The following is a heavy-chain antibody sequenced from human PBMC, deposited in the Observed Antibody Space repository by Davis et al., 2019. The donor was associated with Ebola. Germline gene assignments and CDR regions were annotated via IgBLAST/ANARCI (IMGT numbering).Heavy chain of an antibody. V-gene: IGHV3-23*01. D-gene: IGHD3-22*01. CDR2: ISGSGGST. J-gene: IGHJ4*02. Sequence: GESLKISCAASGFTFSSYAMSWVRQAPGKGLEWVSAISGSGGSTYYADSVKGRFTISRDNSKNTLYLQMNSLRVEDTAVYYCAKDYYDSSGRYFDYWGQGTLVTVSS. CDR1: GFTFSSYA. CDR3: AKDYYDSSGRYFDY.